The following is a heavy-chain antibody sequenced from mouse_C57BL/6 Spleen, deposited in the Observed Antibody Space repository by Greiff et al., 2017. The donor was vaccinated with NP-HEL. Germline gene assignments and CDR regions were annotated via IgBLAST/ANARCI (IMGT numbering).Heavy chain of an antibody. Sequence: VQLQQSGAELVKPGASVKLSCTASGFNIKDYYMHWVKQRTEQGLEWIGRIDPEDGETKYAPKFPGKATIPADPSSNTAYLQLSSLTSEDTAVYYCARATTVGWYFDVWGTGTTVTVSS. D-gene: IGHD1-1*01. CDR2: IDPEDGET. J-gene: IGHJ1*03. V-gene: IGHV14-2*01. CDR3: ARATTVGWYFDV. CDR1: GFNIKDYY.